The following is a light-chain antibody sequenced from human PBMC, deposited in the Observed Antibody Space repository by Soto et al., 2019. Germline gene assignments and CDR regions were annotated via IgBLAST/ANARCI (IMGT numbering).Light chain of an antibody. J-gene: IGLJ1*01. CDR1: SSDVANDKF. Sequence: QSVLTQPASISGSPGQSINVSCTGASSDVANDKFVSWYQQHPGKAPKLMIYEGTKRPSGVSDRFSASKSGDTASLTISGLQAEDEADYYCCSYAHSDTHNDVFGTGTKVPVL. CDR3: CSYAHSDTHNDV. CDR2: EGT. V-gene: IGLV2-23*01.